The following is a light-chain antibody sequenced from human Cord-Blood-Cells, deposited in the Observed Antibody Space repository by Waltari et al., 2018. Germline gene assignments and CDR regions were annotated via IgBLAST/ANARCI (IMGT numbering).Light chain of an antibody. J-gene: IGLJ1*01. V-gene: IGLV2-8*01. Sequence: QSALTQPPSASGSPGQSVTISCTGTSSDVGGYNYVSWYQQHPGKAPELMIYEVSKRPSGVPDRFSGSKSGNTASLTVSGLQAEDEADYYCSSFSVFGTGTKVTVL. CDR1: SSDVGGYNY. CDR3: SSFSV. CDR2: EVS.